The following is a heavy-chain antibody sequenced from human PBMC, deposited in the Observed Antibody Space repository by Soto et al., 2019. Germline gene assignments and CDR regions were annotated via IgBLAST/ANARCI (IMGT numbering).Heavy chain of an antibody. CDR2: ISTYNGNT. Sequence: ASVKVSCKASGYTFTTYGISWVRQAPGQGLEWMGWISTYNGNTHYAQKLQGRVTMTTDTSTSTAYMELRSLRSDDTAVYYCARDPRDIVVVVLGKGEKNWFDPWGQGTLVTVSS. V-gene: IGHV1-18*01. J-gene: IGHJ5*02. CDR3: ARDPRDIVVVVLGKGEKNWFDP. CDR1: GYTFTTYG. D-gene: IGHD2-15*01.